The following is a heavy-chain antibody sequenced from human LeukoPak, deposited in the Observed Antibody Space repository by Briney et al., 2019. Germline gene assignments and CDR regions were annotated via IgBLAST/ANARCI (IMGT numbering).Heavy chain of an antibody. V-gene: IGHV4-39*07. J-gene: IGHJ4*02. CDR1: GGSISSSSYY. D-gene: IGHD3-16*02. Sequence: SETLSLTCTVSGGSISSSSYYWGWIRQPPGKGLEWIGSIDYSGSTYYNPSLKSRVSISVDTSKNQFSLKLRSVTAADTAVYYCARGVVPYDYVWGSYRRNYFDSWGQGTLVTVSS. CDR2: IDYSGST. CDR3: ARGVVPYDYVWGSYRRNYFDS.